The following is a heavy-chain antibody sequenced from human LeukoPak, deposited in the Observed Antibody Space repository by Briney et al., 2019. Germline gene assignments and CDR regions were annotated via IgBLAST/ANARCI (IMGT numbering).Heavy chain of an antibody. CDR2: IKQDGSVE. Sequence: QPGESLRLSCAGSGFTLSRSWMTWVRQAPGKGLEWVASIKQDGSVEHYMDSVKGRFTISRDNAENSLYLQMNSLRAEDTAVYYCAKLLGDVTTFDYWGQGTLVTVSS. D-gene: IGHD3-16*01. J-gene: IGHJ4*02. CDR3: AKLLGDVTTFDY. CDR1: GFTLSRSW. V-gene: IGHV3-7*01.